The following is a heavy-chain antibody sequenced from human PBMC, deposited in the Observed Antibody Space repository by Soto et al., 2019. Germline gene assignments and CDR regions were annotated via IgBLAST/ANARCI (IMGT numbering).Heavy chain of an antibody. CDR1: GYTFTSYD. CDR3: ARGLTVYGSEPSGFDP. CDR2: MNPNSGNT. V-gene: IGHV1-8*01. D-gene: IGHD3-10*01. J-gene: IGHJ5*02. Sequence: GASVKVSCKASGYTFTSYDINWVRQATGQGLEWMGWMNPNSGNTGYAQKFQGRVTMTRNTSISTAYMELSSLRSEDTAVYYCARGLTVYGSEPSGFDPWGQGTLVTVSS.